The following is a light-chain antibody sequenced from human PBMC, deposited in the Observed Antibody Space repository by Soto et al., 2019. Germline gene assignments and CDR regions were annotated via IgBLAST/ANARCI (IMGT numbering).Light chain of an antibody. CDR2: KAS. Sequence: DIQMTQSPSTLPASVGDRVTITCRASQSSSSWLAWYQQKPGKAPKLLIYKASSLESGVPSRFSGSGSGTEFTLTISSLQPDDFATYYCQQYNSYPITFGQGTRLE. V-gene: IGKV1-5*03. J-gene: IGKJ5*01. CDR1: QSSSSW. CDR3: QQYNSYPIT.